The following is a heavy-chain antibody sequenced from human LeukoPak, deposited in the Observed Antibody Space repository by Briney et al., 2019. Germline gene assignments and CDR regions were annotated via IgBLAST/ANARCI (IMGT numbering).Heavy chain of an antibody. CDR1: GFTFSSYS. Sequence: GGSLRLSCAASGFTFSSYSMNWVRQAPGKGLEWVPSISSSSSYIYYADSVKGRFTISRDNAKNSLYLQMNSLRAEDTAVYYCARDQLHDILTGYYKYYYMDVWGKGTTVTVSS. CDR2: ISSSSSYI. CDR3: ARDQLHDILTGYYKYYYMDV. V-gene: IGHV3-21*01. D-gene: IGHD3-9*01. J-gene: IGHJ6*03.